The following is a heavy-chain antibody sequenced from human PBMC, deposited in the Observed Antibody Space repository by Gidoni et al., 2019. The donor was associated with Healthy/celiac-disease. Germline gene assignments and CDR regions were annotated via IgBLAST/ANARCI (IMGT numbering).Heavy chain of an antibody. J-gene: IGHJ3*02. CDR3: VKDNFDYYDSRGRGDAFDI. CDR1: GFTSTSYS. CDR2: SSANGGVT. V-gene: IGHV3-64D*06. D-gene: IGHD3-22*01. Sequence: EVQLVESGGDLVQPGGSLRLSCSDSGFTSTSYSMNWVRQAPGKGLEFVSASSANGGVTYSADSVKGRFTASRDNSKNTLYLQMSSLRPEDTAVYYCVKDNFDYYDSRGRGDAFDIWGQGTMVTVFS.